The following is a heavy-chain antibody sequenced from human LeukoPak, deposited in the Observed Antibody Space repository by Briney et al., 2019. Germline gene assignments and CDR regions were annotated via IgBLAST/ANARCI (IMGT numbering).Heavy chain of an antibody. Sequence: TSETLSLTCAVYGGSFSGYYWSWIRQPPGKGLEWIGEINHSGSTNYNPSLKSRVTISVDTSKNQFPLKLSSVTAADTAVYYCARYGSSWSDFDYWGQGTLVTVSS. CDR1: GGSFSGYY. CDR2: INHSGST. J-gene: IGHJ4*02. V-gene: IGHV4-34*01. D-gene: IGHD6-13*01. CDR3: ARYGSSWSDFDY.